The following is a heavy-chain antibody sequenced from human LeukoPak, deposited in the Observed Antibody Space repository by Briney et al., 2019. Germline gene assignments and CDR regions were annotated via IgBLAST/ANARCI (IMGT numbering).Heavy chain of an antibody. D-gene: IGHD3-22*01. J-gene: IGHJ4*02. CDR3: ASDYYDSSGYYYDFDY. CDR2: ISSSSSTI. CDR1: GFTVSSNY. V-gene: IGHV3-48*04. Sequence: GGSLRLSCAASGFTVSSNYMSWVRQAPGKGLEWVSYISSSSSTIYYADSVKGRFTISRDNAKNSLYLQMNSLRAEDTAVYYCASDYYDSSGYYYDFDYWGQGTLVTVSS.